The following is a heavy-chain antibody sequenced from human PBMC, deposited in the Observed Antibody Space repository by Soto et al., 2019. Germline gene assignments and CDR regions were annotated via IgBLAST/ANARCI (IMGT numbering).Heavy chain of an antibody. V-gene: IGHV3-30-3*01. D-gene: IGHD3-3*01. CDR3: ARDRGPITIFGVVIIAPSVDY. J-gene: IGHJ4*02. CDR1: GFTFSSYA. CDR2: ISYDGRNK. Sequence: QVQLVESGGGVVQPGRSLRLSCAASGFTFSSYAMHWVRQAPGKGLEWVAVISYDGRNKYYEDSVKGRFTISRDNAKNPLYLQNNSLRGEDTAVYYCARDRGPITIFGVVIIAPSVDYWGQGTLVTVSS.